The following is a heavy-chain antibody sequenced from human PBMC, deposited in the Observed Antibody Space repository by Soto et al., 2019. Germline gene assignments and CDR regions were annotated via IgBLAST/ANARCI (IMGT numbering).Heavy chain of an antibody. CDR1: GYNFTSYY. CDR3: ARVFGELLFDY. CDR2: INPSGGST. V-gene: IGHV1-46*03. J-gene: IGHJ4*02. Sequence: GASVKVSCKASGYNFTSYYMHWVRQAPGQGLEWMGIINPSGGSTSYAQKFQGRVTMTRDTSTSTVYMELSSLRSEDTAVYYCARVFGELLFDYWGQGTLVTVSS. D-gene: IGHD3-10*02.